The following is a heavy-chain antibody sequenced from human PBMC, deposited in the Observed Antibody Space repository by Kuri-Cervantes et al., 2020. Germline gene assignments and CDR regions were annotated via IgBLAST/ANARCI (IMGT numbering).Heavy chain of an antibody. CDR2: ISGSGGST. CDR1: GFTFSSYA. V-gene: IGHV3-23*01. CDR3: AKDPYYGSGSYYLPTHFDY. J-gene: IGHJ4*02. Sequence: LSLTCAASGFTFSSYAMSWVRQAPGKGLEWVSAISGSGGSTYYADSVKGRFTISRDNSKNTLYLQMNSLGAEDTAVYYCAKDPYYGSGSYYLPTHFDYWGQGALVTVSS. D-gene: IGHD3-10*01.